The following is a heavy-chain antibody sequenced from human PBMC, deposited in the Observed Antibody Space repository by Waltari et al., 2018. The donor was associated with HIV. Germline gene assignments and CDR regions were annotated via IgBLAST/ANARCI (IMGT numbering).Heavy chain of an antibody. D-gene: IGHD6-19*01. CDR2: NGFDRSNK. CDR3: AKQWKRPYYGMDA. J-gene: IGHJ6*02. V-gene: IGHV3-30*02. Sequence: QVQLEESGGGVVQPGGSLRLSCYASGFIFRTYGMHWVRQAPGEDLEVMAFNGFDRSNKYYIDSVNGRFTSSRDNSKNTLYLQIDSLRAEDTAVYYCAKQWKRPYYGMDAWGQGTTVTVSS. CDR1: GFIFRTYG.